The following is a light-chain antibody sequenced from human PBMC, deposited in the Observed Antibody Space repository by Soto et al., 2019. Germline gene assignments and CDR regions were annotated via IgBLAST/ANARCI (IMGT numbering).Light chain of an antibody. J-gene: IGKJ4*01. V-gene: IGKV3-11*01. Sequence: EIVMTQSPATLLLSTGETATLSCRASQSVRKNLAWYQQKPGQAPRLLIYDASSRATGIPDRFSGGGSGTDFTLTISSLEPEDFAVYYCQQRSNWPPLTFGGGTKVDIK. CDR1: QSVRKN. CDR3: QQRSNWPPLT. CDR2: DAS.